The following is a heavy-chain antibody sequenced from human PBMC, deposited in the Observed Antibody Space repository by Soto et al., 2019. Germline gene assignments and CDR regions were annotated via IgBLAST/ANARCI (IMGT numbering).Heavy chain of an antibody. CDR2: TYGNDDE. J-gene: IGHJ4*02. D-gene: IGHD6-13*01. V-gene: IGHV2-5*01. CDR1: GFSLSTRGVG. Sequence: GPTLWNPTQPLTLSCTFSGFSLSTRGVGVGWIRQPPGKALEWLAVTYGNDDERYSPSLKSRLTITKDTSKNQVVLTMTSMDPVDTATYYRVHTQQPGATPHGWGQGTPVTVFS. CDR3: VHTQQPGATPHG.